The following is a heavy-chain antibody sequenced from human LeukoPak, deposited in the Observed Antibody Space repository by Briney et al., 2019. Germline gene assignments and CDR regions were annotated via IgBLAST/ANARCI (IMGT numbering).Heavy chain of an antibody. CDR3: ARWSSGYYTASGFDY. D-gene: IGHD3-3*01. J-gene: IGHJ4*02. V-gene: IGHV1-18*01. CDR1: GYTFTSYG. CDR2: ISAYNGNT. Sequence: ASVRVSCKASGYTFTSYGISWGRQAPGQGLECMGWISAYNGNTNYAQKHQGRVTRTPDTSTSPAYMELRSLRSDDTAVYYCARWSSGYYTASGFDYWGQGTLVTGSS.